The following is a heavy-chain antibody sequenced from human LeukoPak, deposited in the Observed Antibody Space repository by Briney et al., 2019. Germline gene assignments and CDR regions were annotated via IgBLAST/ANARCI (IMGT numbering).Heavy chain of an antibody. CDR2: IKQDGSEK. CDR1: GVTFSSNW. D-gene: IGHD5-12*01. Sequence: GGSLRLSCAASGVTFSSNWMSWVRQASGKGLEWVANIKQDGSEKYYVDSVKGRFTISRDNAKPSLYLQMNSLRAEDTAVYYCARVRSGYDYSAADVWSKGTTVTVSS. CDR3: ARVRSGYDYSAADV. J-gene: IGHJ6*04. V-gene: IGHV3-7*01.